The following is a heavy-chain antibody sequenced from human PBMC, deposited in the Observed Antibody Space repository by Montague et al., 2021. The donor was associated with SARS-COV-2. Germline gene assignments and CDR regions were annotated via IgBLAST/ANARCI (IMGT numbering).Heavy chain of an antibody. CDR3: ARGVGAAPPAVDY. Sequence: SETLSLTCTVSGESISGFYWEWIRQPAGKGLEWIGRIYASGGTNSNTSLKSRVNMSVDTSKNECSLKLSSVTAADTAVYYCARGVGAAPPAVDYWGRGTLVTVSS. J-gene: IGHJ4*02. CDR2: IYASGGT. CDR1: GESISGFY. V-gene: IGHV4-4*07. D-gene: IGHD2-15*01.